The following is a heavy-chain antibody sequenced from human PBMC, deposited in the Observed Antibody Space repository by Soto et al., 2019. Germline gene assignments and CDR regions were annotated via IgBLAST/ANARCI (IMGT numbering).Heavy chain of an antibody. J-gene: IGHJ6*02. CDR2: IIPTFGTT. Sequence: SVKVSCKASGGTLSSYTMSWVLQTPGQGLEWMGGIIPTFGTTNYAQKFQGRVTITADKSTSAAYMELSSLTSEYTAVDYCAVVSYSRYDLFVALSMDVWGQGTTVTVS. D-gene: IGHD5-12*01. V-gene: IGHV1-69*06. CDR1: GGTLSSYT. CDR3: AVVSYSRYDLFVALSMDV.